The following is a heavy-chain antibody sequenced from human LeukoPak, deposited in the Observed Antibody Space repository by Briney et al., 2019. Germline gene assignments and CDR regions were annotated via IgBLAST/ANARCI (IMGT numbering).Heavy chain of an antibody. CDR1: GFTSSSYE. J-gene: IGHJ4*02. CDR3: ARGHHGWYSDLYYFDY. CDR2: ISSSGSTI. D-gene: IGHD6-19*01. Sequence: PGGSLRLSCAASGFTSSSYEMNWVRQAPGKGLEWVSYISSSGSTIYYADSVKGRFTISRDNAKNSLYLQMNSLRAEDTAVYYCARGHHGWYSDLYYFDYWGQGTLVTVSS. V-gene: IGHV3-48*03.